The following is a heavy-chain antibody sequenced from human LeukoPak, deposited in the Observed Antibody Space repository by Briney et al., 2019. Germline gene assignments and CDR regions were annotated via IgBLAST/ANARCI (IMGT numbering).Heavy chain of an antibody. CDR2: IYYSGST. J-gene: IGHJ3*02. CDR1: GGSISSYY. D-gene: IGHD3-22*01. CDR3: ARDSDYYDSSGYGLGAFDI. V-gene: IGHV4-59*01. Sequence: PSETLSLTCTVSGGSISSYYWSWIRQPPGKGLEWIGYIYYSGSTNYNPSLKSRVTISVDTSKNQFSLKLSSVTAADTAVYYCARDSDYYDSSGYGLGAFDIWGQGTMVTVSS.